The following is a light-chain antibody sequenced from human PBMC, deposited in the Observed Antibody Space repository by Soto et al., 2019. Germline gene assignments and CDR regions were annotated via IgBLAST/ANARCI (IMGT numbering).Light chain of an antibody. CDR3: QQHNNWPPIN. Sequence: IAMTQYPEPLSLSLGEIARIYCSASQSVSSNLAWYQQKPGQAPRLLIYGASTRATGIPARISSSGSGTEFTLTIRSLQSEDFAVYYCQQHNNWPPINFGQGPQRAIK. J-gene: IGKJ5*01. V-gene: IGKV3-15*01. CDR1: QSVSSN. CDR2: GAS.